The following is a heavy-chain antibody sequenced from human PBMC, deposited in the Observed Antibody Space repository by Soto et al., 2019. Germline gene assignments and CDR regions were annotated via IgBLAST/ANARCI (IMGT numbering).Heavy chain of an antibody. Sequence: QVQLQESGPGLVKPSETLSLTCTVSGVSVSSGSFYWAWIRQPPGKGLEWIGFISYSGTTHYNPSLKGRVTISVETSRSQISLKVSSLTAADTAVYYCARGATVTQYDFWGQGTLVTVSS. V-gene: IGHV4-61*01. D-gene: IGHD4-17*01. J-gene: IGHJ4*02. CDR2: ISYSGTT. CDR3: ARGATVTQYDF. CDR1: GVSVSSGSFY.